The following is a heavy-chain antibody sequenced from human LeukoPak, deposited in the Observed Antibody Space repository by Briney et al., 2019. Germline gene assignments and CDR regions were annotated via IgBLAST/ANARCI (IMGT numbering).Heavy chain of an antibody. CDR3: AREFSGTSIAARVFDS. CDR1: GGSITTYY. CDR2: IHTSGST. D-gene: IGHD6-6*01. J-gene: IGHJ4*02. V-gene: IGHV4-4*07. Sequence: PSETLSLTCTVSGGSITTYYLSYIRQPAGKGLEWIWRIHTSGSTNYNPSLKSRVTMSVDTSKNQFSLKLSSVAAADTAIYYCAREFSGTSIAARVFDSWGQGTLVTVSP.